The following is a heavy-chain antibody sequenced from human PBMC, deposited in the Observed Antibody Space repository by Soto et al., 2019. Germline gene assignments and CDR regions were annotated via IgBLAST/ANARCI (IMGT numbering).Heavy chain of an antibody. D-gene: IGHD1-1*01. J-gene: IGHJ6*02. V-gene: IGHV3-72*01. CDR1: GFTFSDHY. CDR3: ARCQLDDDYYYYGMDV. Sequence: GGSLRLSCAASGFTFSDHYMDWVRQAPGKGLEWVGRTRNKANSYTTEYAASVKGRFTISRDDSKNSLYLQMNSLKTEDTAVYYCARCQLDDDYYYYGMDVWGQGTTVTVSS. CDR2: TRNKANSYTT.